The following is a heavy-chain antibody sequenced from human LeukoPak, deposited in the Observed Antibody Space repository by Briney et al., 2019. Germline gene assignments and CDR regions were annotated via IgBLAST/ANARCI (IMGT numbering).Heavy chain of an antibody. J-gene: IGHJ6*02. Sequence: PSETLSLTCTVSGGSISSGSYYWSWIRQPAGKGLEWIGRIYTSGSTNYNPSLKSRVTISVDTSKNQFSLKLSSVTAADTAVYYCARDMAYCGGDCYFVPDVWGQGTTVTVSS. CDR2: IYTSGST. V-gene: IGHV4-61*02. D-gene: IGHD2-21*02. CDR3: ARDMAYCGGDCYFVPDV. CDR1: GGSISSGSYY.